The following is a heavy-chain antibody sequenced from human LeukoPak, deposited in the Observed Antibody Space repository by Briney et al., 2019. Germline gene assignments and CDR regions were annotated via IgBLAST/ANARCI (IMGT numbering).Heavy chain of an antibody. CDR2: IYSGGST. V-gene: IGHV3-53*01. CDR3: ARDVRRIQLRYYGMDV. CDR1: GFTVSSNY. J-gene: IGHJ6*02. Sequence: GGSLRLSCAASGFTVSSNYMNWVRQAPGKGLEWVSVIYSGGSTYYADSVKGRFTISRDNSKNTLYLQMNSLRAEDTAVYYCARDVRRIQLRYYGMDVWGQGTTVTVSS. D-gene: IGHD5-18*01.